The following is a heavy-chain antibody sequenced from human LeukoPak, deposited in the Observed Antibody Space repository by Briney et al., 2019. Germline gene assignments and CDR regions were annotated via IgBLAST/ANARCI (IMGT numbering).Heavy chain of an antibody. CDR2: ISGSNGNT. Sequence: ASVKVSCKASGYSFISYGISWVRQAPGQGLEWMGWISGSNGNTKYAKKLQGRVTMTTDTSTSTAYMELRSLRSDDTAVYYCARDQDWFDPWGQGTLVTVSS. J-gene: IGHJ5*02. V-gene: IGHV1-18*01. CDR3: ARDQDWFDP. CDR1: GYSFISYG.